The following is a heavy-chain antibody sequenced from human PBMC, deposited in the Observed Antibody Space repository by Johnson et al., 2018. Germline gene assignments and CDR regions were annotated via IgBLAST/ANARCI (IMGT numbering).Heavy chain of an antibody. V-gene: IGHV3-30*03. Sequence: QVQLVQSGGGVVQPGNSMRLSCAASGFTLSSYTMHWVRQGQGKGLEWVAALSHDGRNRFYIDYVQGRFTISGDNSRNTLFLQMNSLRTEDTAVYYCARDSVAFHVTTYPHYHYLDVWGKGTTVTVSS. D-gene: IGHD1-1*01. CDR1: GFTLSSYT. CDR2: LSHDGRNR. J-gene: IGHJ6*03. CDR3: ARDSVAFHVTTYPHYHYLDV.